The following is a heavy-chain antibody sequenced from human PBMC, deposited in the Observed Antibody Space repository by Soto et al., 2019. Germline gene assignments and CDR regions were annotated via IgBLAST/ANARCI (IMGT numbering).Heavy chain of an antibody. CDR1: GYTFTSYG. CDR2: ISAYNGNT. D-gene: IGHD3-16*01. J-gene: IGHJ6*03. CDR3: ARGDDMGGAYYYYMDV. V-gene: IGHV1-18*01. Sequence: ASVKVSCKASGYTFTSYGISWVRQAPGQGLEWMGWISAYNGNTNYAQKLQGRVTMTTDTSTSTAYMELRSLRSDDTAVYYCARGDDMGGAYYYYMDVWGQGTTVTVSS.